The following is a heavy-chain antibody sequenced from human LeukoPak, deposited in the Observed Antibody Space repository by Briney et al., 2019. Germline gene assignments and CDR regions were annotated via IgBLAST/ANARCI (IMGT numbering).Heavy chain of an antibody. CDR2: IKQDGSEE. CDR1: GFTFSSYW. V-gene: IGHV3-7*01. CDR3: AVPVYSSSWYGSSPFDY. Sequence: GGSLRLSCAASGFTFSSYWMSWVRQAPGKGLEWVANIKQDGSEEYYVDSVKGRFTISRDNAKNSLYLQMNSLRAEDTAVYYCAVPVYSSSWYGSSPFDYWGQGTLVTVSS. J-gene: IGHJ4*02. D-gene: IGHD6-13*01.